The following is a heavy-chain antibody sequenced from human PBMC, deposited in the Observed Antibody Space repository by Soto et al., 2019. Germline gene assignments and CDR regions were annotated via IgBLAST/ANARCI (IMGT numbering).Heavy chain of an antibody. V-gene: IGHV1-18*04. J-gene: IGHJ4*02. CDR3: ARRSGDSSGYSYYFDY. CDR2: ISAYNGTA. D-gene: IGHD3-22*01. CDR1: GYTFTSYG. Sequence: ASVKVSCKASGYTFTSYGISWVRQAPGQGLEWMGWISAYNGTANYAQKFQGRVTITADKSTSTAYMELSSLRSEDTAVYYCARRSGDSSGYSYYFDYWGQGTLVTVSS.